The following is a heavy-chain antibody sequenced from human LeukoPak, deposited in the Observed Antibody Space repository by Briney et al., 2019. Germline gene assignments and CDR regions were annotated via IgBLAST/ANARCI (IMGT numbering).Heavy chain of an antibody. V-gene: IGHV1-18*01. Sequence: ASVKVSCKASGYTFTCYGISWVRQAPGQGLEWMGWISAYNGNTNYAQKLQGRVTMTTDTSTSTAYMELRSLRSDDTAVYYCARVRTGLPYFDYWGQGTLVTVSS. CDR3: ARVRTGLPYFDY. CDR1: GYTFTCYG. J-gene: IGHJ4*02. CDR2: ISAYNGNT. D-gene: IGHD3/OR15-3a*01.